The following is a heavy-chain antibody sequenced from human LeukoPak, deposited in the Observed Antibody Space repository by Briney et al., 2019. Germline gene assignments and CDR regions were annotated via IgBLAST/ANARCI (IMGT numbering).Heavy chain of an antibody. J-gene: IGHJ6*03. Sequence: ASVKVSCKASGYTFTGYYMHWVRQAPGQGLEWMGWINPNSGGTNYAQKFQGRVTITTDESTSTAYMELSSPRSEDTAVYYCARGVLWFGNRPYYYYYYMDVWGKGTTVTVSS. D-gene: IGHD3-10*01. V-gene: IGHV1-2*02. CDR2: INPNSGGT. CDR1: GYTFTGYY. CDR3: ARGVLWFGNRPYYYYYYMDV.